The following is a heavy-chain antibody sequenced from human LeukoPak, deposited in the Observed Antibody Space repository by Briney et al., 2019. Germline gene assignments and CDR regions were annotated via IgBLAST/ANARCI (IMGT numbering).Heavy chain of an antibody. D-gene: IGHD5-24*01. J-gene: IGHJ4*02. V-gene: IGHV3-33*06. CDR1: GFTMNNFG. CDR3: VKGADGGYNFEDSFYFES. CDR2: IWNDGSQK. Sequence: GGSLRLSCAASGFTMNNFGMHWVRQAPGKGLEWVAVIWNDGSQKHYIDSVKGRFTISRENSMNTLSLQMNGLRVEDTGVYYCVKGADGGYNFEDSFYFESWGQGTLVTVSS.